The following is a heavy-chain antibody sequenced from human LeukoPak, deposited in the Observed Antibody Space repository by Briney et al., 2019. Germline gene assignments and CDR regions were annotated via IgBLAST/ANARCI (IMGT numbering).Heavy chain of an antibody. CDR2: ISGSGGST. CDR3: AKELPGIAVAGYHPGDY. V-gene: IGHV3-23*01. D-gene: IGHD6-19*01. Sequence: GGSLRLSCAASGFTFSSYAMSWVRQAPGKGLEWVSAISGSGGSTYYADSVKGRFTISRDNSKNTLYLQMNSLRAEGTAVYYCAKELPGIAVAGYHPGDYWGQGTLVTVSS. J-gene: IGHJ4*02. CDR1: GFTFSSYA.